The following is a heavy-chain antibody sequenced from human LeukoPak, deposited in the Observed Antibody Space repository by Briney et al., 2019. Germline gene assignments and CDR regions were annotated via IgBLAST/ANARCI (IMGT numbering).Heavy chain of an antibody. CDR1: GGSISVTNYY. D-gene: IGHD3-10*01. CDR2: TSYSGST. Sequence: PSETLSLTCTVSGGSISVTNYYWSWIRQPPGTGLEWIGHTSYSGSTNYNPSLKSRVTISLDTSENQFSLKLSSVTAADTAVYYCARGYYYGFPYWGQGTLVTVSS. CDR3: ARGYYYGFPY. V-gene: IGHV4-61*05. J-gene: IGHJ4*02.